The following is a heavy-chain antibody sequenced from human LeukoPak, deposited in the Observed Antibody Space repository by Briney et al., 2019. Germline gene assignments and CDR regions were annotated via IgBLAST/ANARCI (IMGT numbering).Heavy chain of an antibody. CDR2: IYPTGST. V-gene: IGHV4-4*07. D-gene: IGHD1-14*01. Sequence: KPSETLSLTCTVSGGSISSYYWSWIRQPAGKGLEYIGRIYPTGSTKYNPSLESRVTMSVDTSKNQFSLKLSSVTAADTAVYYCARLTPTRWFDPWGQGTLVTVSS. CDR3: ARLTPTRWFDP. J-gene: IGHJ5*02. CDR1: GGSISSYY.